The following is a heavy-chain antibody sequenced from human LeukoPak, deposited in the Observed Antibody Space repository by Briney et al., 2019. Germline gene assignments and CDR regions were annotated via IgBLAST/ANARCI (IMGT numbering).Heavy chain of an antibody. CDR3: GRETDFGVVTN. CDR2: TYYRSQQWHS. D-gene: IGHD3-3*01. V-gene: IGHV6-1*01. CDR1: GDSVSSNGAS. Sequence: SQTLSLTCAISGDSVSSNGASWNWTRQSPSRGLEWLGRTYYRSQQWHSDYAPSVKGRITLNPDTSKNQFSLQLNSMTPEDTALYYCGRETDFGVVTNWGQGTLVTVSS. J-gene: IGHJ4*02.